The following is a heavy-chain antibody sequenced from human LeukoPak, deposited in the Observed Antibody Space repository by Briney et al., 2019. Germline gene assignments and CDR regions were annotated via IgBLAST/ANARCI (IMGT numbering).Heavy chain of an antibody. CDR3: ASLGYCSSTSCYSGVNYYYGMDV. J-gene: IGHJ6*02. CDR2: ISSSGSTI. V-gene: IGHV3-11*01. D-gene: IGHD2-2*01. Sequence: PGGSRRLSCAASGFTFSDYYMSWIRQAPGKGLEWVSYISSSGSTIYYADSVKGRFTISRDNAKNSLYLQMNSLRAEDTAVCYCASLGYCSSTSCYSGVNYYYGMDVWGQGTTVTVSS. CDR1: GFTFSDYY.